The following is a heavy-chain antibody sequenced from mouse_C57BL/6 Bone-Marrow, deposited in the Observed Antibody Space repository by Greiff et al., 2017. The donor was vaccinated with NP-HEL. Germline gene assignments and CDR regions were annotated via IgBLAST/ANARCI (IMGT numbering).Heavy chain of an antibody. CDR2: VDPPNDNT. CDR1: GFNIRDTY. Sequence: VQLQQSGAELVKPGASVKLSCTASGFNIRDTYVHWVKQRSEQGLEWIGRVDPPNDNTKYDPKFQGKATITADTSSNTAYLQLSSLTSEDTAVYYCARNYYGDYWGQGTTLTVSS. CDR3: ARNYYGDY. V-gene: IGHV14-3*02. J-gene: IGHJ2*01.